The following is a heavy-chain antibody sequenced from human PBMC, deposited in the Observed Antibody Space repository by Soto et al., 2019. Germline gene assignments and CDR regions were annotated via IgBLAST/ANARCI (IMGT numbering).Heavy chain of an antibody. CDR2: ISSSSSYI. CDR3: ATVLSDLQPFDY. J-gene: IGHJ4*02. D-gene: IGHD3-10*01. Sequence: EVQLVESGGGLVKPGGSLRHSCAASGFTFSSYSMNWVRQAPGKGLEWVSSISSSSSYIYYADSVKGRFTISRDNAKNSLYLQMNSLRSEDTAVYYCATVLSDLQPFDYWVQGTLVTVSS. V-gene: IGHV3-21*01. CDR1: GFTFSSYS.